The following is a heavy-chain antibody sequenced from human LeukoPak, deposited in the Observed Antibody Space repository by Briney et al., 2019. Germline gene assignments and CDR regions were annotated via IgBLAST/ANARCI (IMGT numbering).Heavy chain of an antibody. CDR3: AREAGYYDSSGYTLFDY. V-gene: IGHV4-59*01. CDR2: IYYSGST. D-gene: IGHD3-22*01. Sequence: IPSETLSLTCTVSGGSISSYYWSWIRQPPGKGLEWIGYIYYSGSTNYNPSLKSRVTISVDTSKNQFSLKLSSVTAADTAVYYCAREAGYYDSSGYTLFDYWGQGTLVTVSS. CDR1: GGSISSYY. J-gene: IGHJ4*02.